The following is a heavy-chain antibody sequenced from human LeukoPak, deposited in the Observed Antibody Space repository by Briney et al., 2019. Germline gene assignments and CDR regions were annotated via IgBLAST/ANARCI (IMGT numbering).Heavy chain of an antibody. D-gene: IGHD5-12*01. CDR1: GFTFSSYS. Sequence: GGSLRLSCAASGFTFSSYSMNWVRQAPGKGLEWVSSISSSSSYIYYADSVKGRFTISRDNAKNSLYLQMNSLRAEDTAVYYCARANIMATTNYHYYGMDVWGQGTTVTVSS. CDR3: ARANIMATTNYHYYGMDV. J-gene: IGHJ6*02. CDR2: ISSSSSYI. V-gene: IGHV3-21*01.